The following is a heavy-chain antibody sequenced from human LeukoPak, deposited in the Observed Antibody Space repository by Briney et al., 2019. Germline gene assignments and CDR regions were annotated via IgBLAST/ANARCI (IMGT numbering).Heavy chain of an antibody. CDR1: GFTFDDYA. D-gene: IGHD6-13*01. J-gene: IGHJ4*02. Sequence: PGGSLRLSCAASGFTFDDYAMHWVRQAPGKGLEWVSGISWNSGSIGYADSVKGRFTISRDNSNNILFLLMKSLRAEDTAVYYCARESQGAAGEDYFDYWGQGTLVTVSS. CDR2: ISWNSGSI. V-gene: IGHV3-9*01. CDR3: ARESQGAAGEDYFDY.